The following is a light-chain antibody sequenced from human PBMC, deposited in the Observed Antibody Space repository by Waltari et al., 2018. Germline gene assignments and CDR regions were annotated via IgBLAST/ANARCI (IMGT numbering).Light chain of an antibody. V-gene: IGLV2-11*01. CDR2: DVS. J-gene: IGLJ2*01. CDR1: SSDIGGYKH. Sequence: QSALTQPRSVSGSPGQSVTISCTGTSSDIGGYKHVSWYQQYPGKAPKLMIYDVSKRPSGVPDRFSGSKSGNTVSLTISGLQAEDEADYHCCSYAGSYTVIFGGGTQLTVL. CDR3: CSYAGSYTVI.